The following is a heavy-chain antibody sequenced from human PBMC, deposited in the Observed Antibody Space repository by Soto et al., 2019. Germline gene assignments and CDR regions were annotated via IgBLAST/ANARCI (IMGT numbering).Heavy chain of an antibody. CDR3: ARDRWYHPYYYYYYGMDV. D-gene: IGHD2-15*01. J-gene: IGHJ6*02. CDR1: GYTFTSYV. CDR2: ISAYNGNT. V-gene: IGHV1-18*01. Sequence: ASVKVSCKASGYTFTSYVISWVRQAPGQGLEWMGWISAYNGNTNYAQKLQGRVTMTTDTSTSTAYMELRSLRSDATAVYYCARDRWYHPYYYYYYGMDVWGQGTTVTVSS.